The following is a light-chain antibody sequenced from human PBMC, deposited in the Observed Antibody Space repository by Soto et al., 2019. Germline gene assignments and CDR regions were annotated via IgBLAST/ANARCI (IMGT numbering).Light chain of an antibody. Sequence: EIVMTQSPATLSVSPGERATLSYRASQSVRSNLAWYQQKPGQAPRLLIYGASTRATGIPATFSGSGSGTEFTLTISSLQSEDFAVYYCQQYNNWPPWTFGQGTKVEIK. V-gene: IGKV3-15*01. CDR1: QSVRSN. J-gene: IGKJ1*01. CDR3: QQYNNWPPWT. CDR2: GAS.